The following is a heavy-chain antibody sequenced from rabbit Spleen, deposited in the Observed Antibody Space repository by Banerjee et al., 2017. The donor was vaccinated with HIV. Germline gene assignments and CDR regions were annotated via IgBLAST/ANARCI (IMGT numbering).Heavy chain of an antibody. V-gene: IGHV1S40*01. CDR2: IYTGSGST. CDR1: GFDLSSYYY. J-gene: IGHJ3*01. D-gene: IGHD1-1*01. Sequence: QSLEESGGDLVKPGASLTLTCTASGFDLSSYYYMCWVRQAPGKGLEWIACIYTGSGSTYYASWAKGRFTISKTSSTTVTLQMTSLTAADTATYFCAKDLTDVIGWNFGLWGQGTLVTVS. CDR3: AKDLTDVIGWNFGL.